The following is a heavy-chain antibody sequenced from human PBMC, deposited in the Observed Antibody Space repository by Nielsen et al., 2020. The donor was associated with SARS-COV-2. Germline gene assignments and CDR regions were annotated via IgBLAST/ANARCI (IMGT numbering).Heavy chain of an antibody. V-gene: IGHV3-7*01. J-gene: IGHJ3*02. D-gene: IGHD3-22*01. CDR2: IKQDGSEK. Sequence: WIRQPPGKGLEWVANIKQDGSEKYYVDSVKGRFTISRDNAKNSPYLQMNSLRAEDTAVYYCAREAYYDSSGYYYSGDAFDIWGQGTMVTVSS. CDR3: AREAYYDSSGYYYSGDAFDI.